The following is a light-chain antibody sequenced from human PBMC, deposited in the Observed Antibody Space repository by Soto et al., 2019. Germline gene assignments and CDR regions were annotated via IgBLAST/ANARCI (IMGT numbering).Light chain of an antibody. Sequence: QSVLTQPPSASGTPGQRVTISCSGSSSNIGSNTVNWCQQLPGTAPKLLIYTNDQRPSGVPDRFSGSKSGTSASLAISGLQFEDEADYHCSSWDDNLDAEVFGAGTEVTDL. CDR3: SSWDDNLDAEV. CDR2: TND. CDR1: SSNIGSNT. V-gene: IGLV1-44*01. J-gene: IGLJ1*01.